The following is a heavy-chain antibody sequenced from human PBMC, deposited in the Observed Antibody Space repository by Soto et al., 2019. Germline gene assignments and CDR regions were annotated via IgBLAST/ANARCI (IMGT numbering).Heavy chain of an antibody. CDR1: GYTFTGYY. D-gene: IGHD3-22*01. CDR2: INPNSGGT. CDR3: ARDDPMIFGFDP. V-gene: IGHV1-2*04. J-gene: IGHJ5*02. Sequence: QVQLVQSGAEVKKPGASVKVSCKASGYTFTGYYMHWVRQAPGQGLEWMGWINPNSGGTNYAQKFQGWXXMXRXXSISTAYMELSRLRSDDTAVYYGARDDPMIFGFDPWGQGTLVTVSS.